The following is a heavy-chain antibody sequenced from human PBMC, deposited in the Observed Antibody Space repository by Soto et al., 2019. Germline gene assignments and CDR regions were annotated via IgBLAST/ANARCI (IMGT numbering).Heavy chain of an antibody. CDR2: IKQDGSEK. Sequence: GSLRLSCAASGFTFSSYWMSWVRQAPGKGLEWVANIKQDGSEKYYVDSVKGRFTISRDNAKNSLYLQMNSLRAEDTAVYYCARGYGEMATIKYFQHWGQGTLVTVSS. D-gene: IGHD5-12*01. CDR1: GFTFSSYW. V-gene: IGHV3-7*01. CDR3: ARGYGEMATIKYFQH. J-gene: IGHJ1*01.